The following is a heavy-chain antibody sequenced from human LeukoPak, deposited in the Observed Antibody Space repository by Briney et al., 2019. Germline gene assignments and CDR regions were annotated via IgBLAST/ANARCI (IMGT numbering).Heavy chain of an antibody. J-gene: IGHJ6*02. Sequence: GGSLRLSCAASGFTVSSNYMSWVRQAPGKGLEGVSVIYSGGSTYYADSVKGRFTISRHNSKNTLYLQMNSLRAEDTAVYYCARRSYSGYDSLSGMDVWGQGTTVTVSS. V-gene: IGHV3-53*04. D-gene: IGHD5-12*01. CDR1: GFTVSSNY. CDR2: IYSGGST. CDR3: ARRSYSGYDSLSGMDV.